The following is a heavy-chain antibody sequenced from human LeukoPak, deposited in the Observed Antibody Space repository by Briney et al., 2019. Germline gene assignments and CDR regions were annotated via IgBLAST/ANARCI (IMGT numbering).Heavy chain of an antibody. CDR1: GFTFISDW. J-gene: IGHJ5*02. D-gene: IGHD2-15*01. CDR3: ARAAGGYCSGGSCYEGWFDP. V-gene: IGHV3-7*01. CDR2: IKQDGSEK. Sequence: GGSLRLSCAASGFTFISDWIRWVPQAPGKGLGRVANIKQDGSEKYYVDSVKGRFTISTDNAKNSLYLQMNSLRAEDTAVYYCARAAGGYCSGGSCYEGWFDPWGQGTLVTVSS.